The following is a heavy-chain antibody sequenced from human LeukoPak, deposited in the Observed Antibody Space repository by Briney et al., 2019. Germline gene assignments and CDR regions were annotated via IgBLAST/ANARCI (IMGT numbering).Heavy chain of an antibody. J-gene: IGHJ5*02. V-gene: IGHV1-18*01. CDR2: ISAYNGNT. CDR1: GYTFTSYG. CDR3: AREQSARGWFDP. Sequence: ASVKVSCKASGYTFTSYGISWVRQAPGQGLEWTGWISAYNGNTNYAQKLQGRVTMTTDTSTSTAYMELRSLRSDDTAVYYCAREQSARGWFDPWGQGTLVTVSS. D-gene: IGHD6-19*01.